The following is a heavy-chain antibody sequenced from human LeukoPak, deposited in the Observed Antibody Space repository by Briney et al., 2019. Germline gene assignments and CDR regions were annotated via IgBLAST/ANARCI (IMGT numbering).Heavy chain of an antibody. Sequence: GGSLRLSCAASGFAFSSSGMSWVRQAPGKGLEWVSSITYSGGSTYYADSVKGRFSISRDNSKNTLYLQVNGLRTEDTAVYYCAKDRLLNCRGDCYIFDYWGQGTVVTVSS. CDR2: ITYSGGST. V-gene: IGHV3-23*01. D-gene: IGHD2-21*02. CDR3: AKDRLLNCRGDCYIFDY. J-gene: IGHJ4*02. CDR1: GFAFSSSG.